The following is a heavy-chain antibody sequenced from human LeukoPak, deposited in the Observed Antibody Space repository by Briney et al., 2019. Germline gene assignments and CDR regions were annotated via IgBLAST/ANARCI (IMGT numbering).Heavy chain of an antibody. CDR3: AKDQTPLPYCSSTSCYYMDV. V-gene: IGHV3-30*18. CDR2: IWYGGSNK. J-gene: IGHJ6*03. CDR1: GFTFSSYG. Sequence: GRSLRLSCAASGFTFSSYGMHWVRQAPGKGLEWVAVIWYGGSNKYYADSVKGRFTISRDNSKNTLYLQMNSLRAEDTAVYYCAKDQTPLPYCSSTSCYYMDVWGKGTTVTVSS. D-gene: IGHD2-2*01.